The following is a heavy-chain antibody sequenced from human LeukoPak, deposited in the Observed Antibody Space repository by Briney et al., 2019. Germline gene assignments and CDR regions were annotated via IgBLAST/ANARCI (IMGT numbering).Heavy chain of an antibody. D-gene: IGHD5-24*01. CDR1: GGSFSGYY. V-gene: IGHV4-34*01. Sequence: PSETLSLTCAVYGGSFSGYYWSWIRQPPGKGLEWIGEINHSGSTNYNPSLKSRVTISVDTSKNQFSLKLSSVTAADTAVYYCARGGEMATTIDYWGQGTLVTVSS. CDR3: ARGGEMATTIDY. J-gene: IGHJ4*02. CDR2: INHSGST.